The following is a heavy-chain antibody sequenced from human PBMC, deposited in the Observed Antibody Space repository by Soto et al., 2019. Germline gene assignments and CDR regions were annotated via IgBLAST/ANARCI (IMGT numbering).Heavy chain of an antibody. J-gene: IGHJ6*02. CDR3: ARQYSSSWSYYYGMDV. CDR2: IHPGDSDT. D-gene: IGHD6-13*01. V-gene: IGHV5-51*01. CDR1: GYSFTSYW. Sequence: PGESLKISCKGSGYSFTSYWIGWVRQMPGKGLEWMGIIHPGDSDTRYSPSFQGQVTISADKSISTAYLQWSSLKASDTAMYYCARQYSSSWSYYYGMDVWGQGTTVTVSS.